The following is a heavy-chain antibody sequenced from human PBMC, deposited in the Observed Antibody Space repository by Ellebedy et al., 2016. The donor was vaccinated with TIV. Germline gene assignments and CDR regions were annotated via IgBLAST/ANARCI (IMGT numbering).Heavy chain of an antibody. CDR3: ARVSRYFEY. V-gene: IGHV4-34*01. J-gene: IGHJ4*02. Sequence: MPSETLSLTCAVYGASFSGYYWSWIRQPPGTGLEWIGELNHSGSTNYNPSPKSRVTISVDTSKNQFSLKMSSLTAADTAVYYCARVSRYFEYWGQGILVPVSS. CDR1: GASFSGYY. CDR2: LNHSGST.